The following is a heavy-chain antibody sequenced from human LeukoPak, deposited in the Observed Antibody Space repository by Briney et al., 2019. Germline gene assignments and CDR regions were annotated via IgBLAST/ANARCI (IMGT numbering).Heavy chain of an antibody. CDR1: GGSISSYY. CDR2: IYYSGST. Sequence: SETLSLTCTVSGGSISSYYWSWIRQPPGKGLEWIGYIYYSGSTNYNPSLKSRITISVDTSKNQFSLKLSSVTAADTAVYYCARKDSGYGSDAFDIWGQGTMVTVSS. J-gene: IGHJ3*02. D-gene: IGHD5-12*01. V-gene: IGHV4-59*01. CDR3: ARKDSGYGSDAFDI.